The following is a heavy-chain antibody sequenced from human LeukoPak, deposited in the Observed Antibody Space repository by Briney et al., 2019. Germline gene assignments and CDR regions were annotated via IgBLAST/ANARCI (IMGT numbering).Heavy chain of an antibody. CDR1: GYSFGMHA. CDR3: ARSGSHNAFDI. V-gene: IGHV3-48*01. D-gene: IGHD1-26*01. Sequence: GGSLRLSCAGSGYSFGMHAMDWVRQAPGKGLEWLSYIDRSGRITYYADSVKGRFTISRDNSKNTLYLQMNSLRSEDTAVYYCARSGSHNAFDIRGQGTTVTVSS. CDR2: IDRSGRIT. J-gene: IGHJ3*02.